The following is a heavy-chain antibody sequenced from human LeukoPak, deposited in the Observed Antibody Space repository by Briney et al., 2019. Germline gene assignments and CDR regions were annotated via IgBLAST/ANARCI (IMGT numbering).Heavy chain of an antibody. J-gene: IGHJ6*03. V-gene: IGHV3-33*06. CDR2: IWYDGSNK. CDR3: AKVQTLLGYYYMDV. Sequence: GGSPRLSCAASGFTFSSYAMHWVRQAPGKGLEWVAVIWYDGSNKYYADSVKGRFTISRDNSKNTLYLQMNSLRAEDTAVYYCAKVQTLLGYYYMDVWGKGTTVTVSS. CDR1: GFTFSSYA.